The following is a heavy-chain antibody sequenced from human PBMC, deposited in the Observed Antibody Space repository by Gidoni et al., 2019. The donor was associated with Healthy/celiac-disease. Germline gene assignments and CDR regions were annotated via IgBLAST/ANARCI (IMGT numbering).Heavy chain of an antibody. CDR1: GFTFISAC. J-gene: IGHJ3*02. V-gene: IGHV3-15*01. CDR3: TTNTNAGRLWWSDAFDI. CDR2: IKRKTDDGTT. D-gene: IGHD2-21*01. Sequence: EVQLVESGGGLVMTGGSFSLSCAASGFTFISACMSWVRQAPGKGLEWVGGIKRKTDDGTTDYAAPVEGRFTISRDDSKNTLYLQMNSLKPEDTAVYDCTTNTNAGRLWWSDAFDIWGQGTMVTVSS.